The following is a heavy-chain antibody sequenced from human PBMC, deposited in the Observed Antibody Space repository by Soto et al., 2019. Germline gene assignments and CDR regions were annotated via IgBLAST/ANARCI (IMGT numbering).Heavy chain of an antibody. D-gene: IGHD2-2*02. V-gene: IGHV3-48*01. Sequence: EVQLVESGGGLVQPGGSLRLSCAASGFTFSSYSMNWVRQAPGKGLEWVSYISSSSSTIYYADSVKGRFTISRDNAKNSLYLQMNSLRAEDTAVYYCARGGDIVVVPAAIGHYMDVWGKGTTVTVSS. CDR3: ARGGDIVVVPAAIGHYMDV. J-gene: IGHJ6*03. CDR1: GFTFSSYS. CDR2: ISSSSSTI.